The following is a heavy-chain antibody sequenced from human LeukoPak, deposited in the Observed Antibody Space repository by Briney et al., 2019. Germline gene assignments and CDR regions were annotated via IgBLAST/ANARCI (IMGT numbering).Heavy chain of an antibody. CDR2: INPNSGGT. CDR3: ARSEDIVVVPAAMDMGNAFDI. V-gene: IGHV1-2*04. J-gene: IGHJ3*02. Sequence: ASVKVSCKASGYTFTGYYMHWVRQAPGQGLEWMGWINPNSGGTNCAQKFQGWVTMTRDTSISTAYMELSRLRSDDTAVYYCARSEDIVVVPAAMDMGNAFDIWGQGTMVTVSS. CDR1: GYTFTGYY. D-gene: IGHD2-2*01.